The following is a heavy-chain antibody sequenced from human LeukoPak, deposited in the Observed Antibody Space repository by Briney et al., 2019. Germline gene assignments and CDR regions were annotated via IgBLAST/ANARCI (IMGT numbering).Heavy chain of an antibody. D-gene: IGHD2-15*01. CDR3: ARDYRGYRAPYYFDY. V-gene: IGHV3-23*01. Sequence: PGGSLRLSCAASGFTFSSYAMSWVRQAPGKGLEWISAISGSGGSTYYADSVKGRFTISRDNSKNTLYLQINSLRAEDTAVYYCARDYRGYRAPYYFDYWGQGTLVTVSS. J-gene: IGHJ4*02. CDR2: ISGSGGST. CDR1: GFTFSSYA.